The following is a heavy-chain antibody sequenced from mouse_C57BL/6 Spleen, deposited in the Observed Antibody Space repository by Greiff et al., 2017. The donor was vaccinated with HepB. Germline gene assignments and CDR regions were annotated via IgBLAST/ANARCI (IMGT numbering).Heavy chain of an antibody. Sequence: QVQLQQSGPELVKPGASVKISCKASGYAFSSSWMNWVKQRPGKGLEWIGRIYPGDGDTNYNGKFKGKATLTADKSSSTAYMQISSLTSEDSAVYFCARWAMDYWGQGTSVTVSS. V-gene: IGHV1-82*01. CDR1: GYAFSSSW. J-gene: IGHJ4*01. CDR3: ARWAMDY. CDR2: IYPGDGDT.